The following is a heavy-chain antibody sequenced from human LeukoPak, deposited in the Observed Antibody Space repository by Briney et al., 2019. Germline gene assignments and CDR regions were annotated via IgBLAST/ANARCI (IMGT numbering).Heavy chain of an antibody. CDR3: ARDSGVDAHIDY. V-gene: IGHV3-74*01. CDR2: INGDGSWT. J-gene: IGHJ4*02. Sequence: GGSLRLSCVASGFTFSGYWMFWVRQVPGKGLMWVADINGDGSWTRYADTVKGRFTISRDNAKRTLYLQMNSLRDDDTAVYYCARDSGVDAHIDYWGQGTLVTVSS. CDR1: GFTFSGYW. D-gene: IGHD3-3*01.